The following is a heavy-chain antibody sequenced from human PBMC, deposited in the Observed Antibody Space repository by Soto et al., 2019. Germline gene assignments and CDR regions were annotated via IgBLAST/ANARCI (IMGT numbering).Heavy chain of an antibody. CDR2: ITVSGGST. CDR3: AKNAGDGYNIDY. D-gene: IGHD5-12*01. V-gene: IGHV3-23*01. Sequence: EVQLLESGGGLEQPGGSLRLSCAASEFTFSSYVMSWVRQGPGRGLEWVSSITVSGGSTYYADSVRGRFSISRDNSKNTLFLQMNSLRADDTAVYYCAKNAGDGYNIDYWGQGTLVTVSS. CDR1: EFTFSSYV. J-gene: IGHJ4*02.